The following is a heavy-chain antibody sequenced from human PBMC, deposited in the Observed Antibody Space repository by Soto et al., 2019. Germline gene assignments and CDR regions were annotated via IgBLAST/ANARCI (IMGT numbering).Heavy chain of an antibody. V-gene: IGHV1-18*01. J-gene: IGHJ5*01. CDR2: VSGYNYNT. CDR3: GRSSSMLGAGWSDS. D-gene: IGHD2-8*01. CDR1: GYSFRSYG. Sequence: ASVKVSCKASGYSFRSYGINWVRQAPGQGLEWIGWVSGYNYNTKYAQKLQGRITVTTDTSTNTAYMELRSLRSDDTAVYYCGRSSSMLGAGWSDSSGRGTPVTVSS.